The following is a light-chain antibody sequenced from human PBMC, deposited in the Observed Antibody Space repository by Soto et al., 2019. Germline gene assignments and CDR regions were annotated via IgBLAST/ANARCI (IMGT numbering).Light chain of an antibody. CDR1: QSISSY. V-gene: IGKV1-39*01. CDR2: AAS. Sequence: DIQMTQSPSSLSASVGDRVTIPCRASQSISSYLNWYQHKPGKAPKLLIYAASSLQSGVPSRFSGSVSGTDFTLTISSLQPEDCATYYCQQSYSTPRTFGQGTKVEIK. CDR3: QQSYSTPRT. J-gene: IGKJ1*01.